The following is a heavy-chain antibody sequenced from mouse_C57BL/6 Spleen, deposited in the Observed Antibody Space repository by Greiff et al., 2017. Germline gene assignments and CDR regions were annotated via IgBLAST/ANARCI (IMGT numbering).Heavy chain of an antibody. D-gene: IGHD2-3*01. J-gene: IGHJ4*01. CDR2: IYPRDGST. CDR3: AREGGLLEGRYYAMDY. Sequence: QVQLQQSGPELVKPGASVKLSCKASGYTFTSYDINWVKQRPGQGLEWIGWIYPRDGSTKYNEKFKGKATLTVDTSSSTAYMELHSLTSEDSAVYFCAREGGLLEGRYYAMDYWGQGTSVTVSS. CDR1: GYTFTSYD. V-gene: IGHV1-85*01.